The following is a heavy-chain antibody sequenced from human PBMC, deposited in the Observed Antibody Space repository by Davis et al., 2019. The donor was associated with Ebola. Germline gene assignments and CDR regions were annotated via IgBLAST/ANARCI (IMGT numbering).Heavy chain of an antibody. CDR2: IYTSGST. Sequence: PSETLSLTCTVSGGSISSYYWSWIRQPAGKGLEWIGRIYTSGSTNYNPSLKSRVTISVDTSKNQFSLKLSSVTAADTAVYYCARVVLGGYCSSTSCPSRFDPWGQGTLVTVSS. D-gene: IGHD2-2*03. V-gene: IGHV4-4*07. CDR1: GGSISSYY. CDR3: ARVVLGGYCSSTSCPSRFDP. J-gene: IGHJ5*02.